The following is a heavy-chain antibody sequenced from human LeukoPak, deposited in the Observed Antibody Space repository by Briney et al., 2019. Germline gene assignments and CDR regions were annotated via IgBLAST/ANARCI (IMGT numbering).Heavy chain of an antibody. CDR3: AKDKKQWYGSGSYGYYFDY. CDR2: ISGSGGST. CDR1: GFTLSSYA. D-gene: IGHD3-10*01. J-gene: IGHJ4*02. Sequence: GGSLRPSCAASGFTLSSYAMSGVRQAPGKGLEGVSAISGSGGSTYYADSVKGRFTISRDNSKNTLYLQMNSLRAEDTAVYYCAKDKKQWYGSGSYGYYFDYWGQGTLVTVYS. V-gene: IGHV3-23*01.